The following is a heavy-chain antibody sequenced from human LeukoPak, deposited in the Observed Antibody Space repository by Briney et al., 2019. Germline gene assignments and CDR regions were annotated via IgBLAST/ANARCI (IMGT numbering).Heavy chain of an antibody. CDR2: IKHDGSEK. Sequence: GGSLRLSCAASGNYWMHWVRQAPGKGLAWVASIKHDGSEKYYVDSVRGRFTISRDNTMNSLYLQMSSLRAEDTAVYYCATDRGWRTSGYYLYYFEYWGQGTLVTFSS. V-gene: IGHV3-7*01. CDR1: GNYW. CDR3: ATDRGWRTSGYYLYYFEY. D-gene: IGHD3-3*01. J-gene: IGHJ4*02.